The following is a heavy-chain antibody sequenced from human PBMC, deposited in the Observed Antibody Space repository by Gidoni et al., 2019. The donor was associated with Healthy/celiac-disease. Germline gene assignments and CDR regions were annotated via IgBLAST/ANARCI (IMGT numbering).Heavy chain of an antibody. J-gene: IGHJ4*02. D-gene: IGHD3-10*01. V-gene: IGHV4-34*01. Sequence: QVQLQQWGAGLLKPAETLSLTCAVSGGSSSGYNGSWTPQPPGKGLAWIGESNHSGSTNYNPSLKSRVTISVDTSKNQFSLKLSSVTAADTAVYYCARDGSRGSGKYYFDYWGQGTLVTVSS. CDR1: GGSSSGYN. CDR3: ARDGSRGSGKYYFDY. CDR2: SNHSGST.